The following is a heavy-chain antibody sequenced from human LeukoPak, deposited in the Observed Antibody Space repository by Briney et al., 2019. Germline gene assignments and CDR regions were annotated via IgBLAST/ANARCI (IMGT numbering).Heavy chain of an antibody. V-gene: IGHV3-30*01. D-gene: IGHD1-26*01. CDR2: ISYDGSNK. CDR3: ARDPVGALGYYFDY. CDR1: GFTFSSYA. J-gene: IGHJ4*02. Sequence: PGGSLRLSCAASGFTFSSYAMSWVRQAPGKGLEWVAVISYDGSNKYYADSVKGRFTISRDNSKNTLYLQMNSLRAEDTAVYYCARDPVGALGYYFDYWGQGTLVTVSS.